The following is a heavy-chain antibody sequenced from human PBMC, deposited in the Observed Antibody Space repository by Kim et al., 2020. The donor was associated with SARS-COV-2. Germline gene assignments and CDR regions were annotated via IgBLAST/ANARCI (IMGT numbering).Heavy chain of an antibody. Sequence: SETLSLTCTVSGASISSSYYYWGWIRQPPGKGLDWIGTVYYSGTSYYNPSLKSRVTISVDTSENQFSLTLTSVTAADTAISYCARSYYDILTGHNWFDP. V-gene: IGHV4-39*01. J-gene: IGHJ5*02. CDR1: GASISSSYYY. CDR2: VYYSGTS. D-gene: IGHD3-9*01. CDR3: ARSYYDILTGHNWFDP.